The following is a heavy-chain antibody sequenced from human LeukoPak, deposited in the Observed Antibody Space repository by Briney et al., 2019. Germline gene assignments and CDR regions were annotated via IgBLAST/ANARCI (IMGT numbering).Heavy chain of an antibody. CDR2: IGGTGGST. J-gene: IGHJ4*02. CDR3: AKTQKTGFSSSWSFDY. D-gene: IGHD6-13*01. Sequence: GSLRLSCAASGFTFSSYAMNWVRQAPGKGLEWVSSIGGTGGSTYYADSVKGRFTISRDNSKNTLYLQMNSLRADDTAKYYCAKTQKTGFSSSWSFDYWGQGTLVTVSS. V-gene: IGHV3-23*01. CDR1: GFTFSSYA.